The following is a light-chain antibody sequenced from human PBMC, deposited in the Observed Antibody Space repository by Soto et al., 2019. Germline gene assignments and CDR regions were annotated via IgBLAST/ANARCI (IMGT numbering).Light chain of an antibody. CDR2: KAS. CDR3: QQYNSYSWT. J-gene: IGKJ1*01. CDR1: QTISIW. V-gene: IGKV1-5*03. Sequence: DIQMTQSPSTLSGSVGDRVTITCRASQTISIWLAWYQQKPGKAPKLLIYKASSLESGVPSRFSGSGSGTEFTLTISSLQPDDFATYYCQQYNSYSWTFGQGTKVDIK.